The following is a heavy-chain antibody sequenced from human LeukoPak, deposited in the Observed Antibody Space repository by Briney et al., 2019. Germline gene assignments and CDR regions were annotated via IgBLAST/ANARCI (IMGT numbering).Heavy chain of an antibody. Sequence: GGSLRLSCAASGFTFRSYGMSWVRQAPGKGLEWVSAISGSGGSTYYADSVKGQFTISRDNSKDTLYLQMNSLRAEDTAVYYCAKDTVAPEYWGQGTLVTVSS. CDR3: AKDTVAPEY. J-gene: IGHJ4*02. D-gene: IGHD4-23*01. V-gene: IGHV3-23*01. CDR1: GFTFRSYG. CDR2: ISGSGGST.